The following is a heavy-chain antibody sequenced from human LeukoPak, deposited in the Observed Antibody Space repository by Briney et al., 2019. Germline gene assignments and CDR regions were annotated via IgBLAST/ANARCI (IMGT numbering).Heavy chain of an antibody. V-gene: IGHV3-49*04. J-gene: IGHJ4*02. D-gene: IGHD6-13*01. Sequence: GGSLRLSCTASGFTFGDYAMSWVRQAPGKGLEWVGFIRSKAYGGTTEYAASVKGRFTISRDDSKSIAYLQMNSLRTDDTAVYYCAKSGTSSSWPARVKTYFDNWGQGTLVTVSS. CDR2: IRSKAYGGTT. CDR3: AKSGTSSSWPARVKTYFDN. CDR1: GFTFGDYA.